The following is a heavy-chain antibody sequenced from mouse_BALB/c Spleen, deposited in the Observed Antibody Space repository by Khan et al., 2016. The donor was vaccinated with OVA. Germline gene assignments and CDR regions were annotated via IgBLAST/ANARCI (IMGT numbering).Heavy chain of an antibody. J-gene: IGHJ3*01. V-gene: IGHV1-4*01. CDR1: GYTFTTYT. CDR2: IIPSTDYT. Sequence: VKLVESGAELARPGASVKMSCKASGYTFTTYTIHWLKQRPGQGLEWIGYIIPSTDYTTYNQNFKDKATLTADKSSTTAYMQLRSLTSEDSAVYYGTREGAYYRSDGWFAYWGQGTLVTVSA. D-gene: IGHD2-14*01. CDR3: TREGAYYRSDGWFAY.